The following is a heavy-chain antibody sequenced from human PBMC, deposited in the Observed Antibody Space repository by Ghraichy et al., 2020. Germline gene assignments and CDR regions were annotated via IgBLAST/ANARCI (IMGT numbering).Heavy chain of an antibody. D-gene: IGHD6-19*01. Sequence: LSLTCAASGFTFSNYWMTWVRQAPGKGLEWVANIKQDGSGKYYVDSVKGRFTISRDNAKNSVYLQMNSLRAEDTAVYYCASYSDAWYAASWGQGTLVTVSS. CDR2: IKQDGSGK. CDR1: GFTFSNYW. CDR3: ASYSDAWYAAS. J-gene: IGHJ4*02. V-gene: IGHV3-7*03.